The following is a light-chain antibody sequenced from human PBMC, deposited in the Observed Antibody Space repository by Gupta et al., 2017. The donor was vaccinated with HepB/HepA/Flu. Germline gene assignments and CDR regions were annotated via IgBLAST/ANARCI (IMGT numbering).Light chain of an antibody. CDR1: DSDVGGYDY. CDR2: QVS. Sequence: QSALTQPPSPSRSPCPSITISCTGSDSDVGGYDYVSWYQQHPGKAPKLIIFQVSKRPSGVPDRFSGSKSGSTAARTVSGVQAEDEADYYCSSYGGNSDVVFGGGTKLTVL. V-gene: IGLV2-8*01. CDR3: SSYGGNSDVV. J-gene: IGLJ2*01.